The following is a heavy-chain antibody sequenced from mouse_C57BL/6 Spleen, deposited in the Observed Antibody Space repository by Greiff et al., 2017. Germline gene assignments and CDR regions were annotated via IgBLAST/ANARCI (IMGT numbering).Heavy chain of an antibody. Sequence: EVKLVESGGGLVKPGGSLKLSCEASGFTFSDYGMHWVRQAPEKGLEWVAYISSGSSTIYYADTVKGRFTISRDNAKNTLFLHMTSLRSEDTAMYYCAREVYDYDESWYFDVWGTGTTVTVSS. J-gene: IGHJ1*03. V-gene: IGHV5-17*01. CDR2: ISSGSSTI. CDR3: AREVYDYDESWYFDV. CDR1: GFTFSDYG. D-gene: IGHD2-4*01.